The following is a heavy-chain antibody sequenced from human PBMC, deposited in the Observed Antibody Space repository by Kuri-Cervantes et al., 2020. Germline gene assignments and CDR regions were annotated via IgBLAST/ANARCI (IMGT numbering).Heavy chain of an antibody. CDR3: TREASYYDDN. V-gene: IGHV3-7*04. J-gene: IGHJ4*02. CDR1: GFTFSNYW. CDR2: IKQDGSEK. Sequence: GGSLRLSCAAAGFTFSNYWMSWVRQAPGKGLEWMANIKQDGSEKYYVDSVKGRFTISRDSAENSLFLQMNSLKVEDTAVYYCTREASYYDDNWGQGTVVTVSS.